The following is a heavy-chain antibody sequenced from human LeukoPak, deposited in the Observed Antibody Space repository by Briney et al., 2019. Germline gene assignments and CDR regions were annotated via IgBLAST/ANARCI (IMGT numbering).Heavy chain of an antibody. J-gene: IGHJ5*02. CDR1: GFTFSSYW. CDR2: INGDGSST. CDR3: ARDLDGSGSYHWFDP. D-gene: IGHD3-10*01. Sequence: PGGSLRLSCAASGFTFSSYWMHWVRQAPGRGLVWVSRINGDGSSTTYADSVKGRFTISRDNAKNTLYLQMNSLRVEDTAVYYCARDLDGSGSYHWFDPWGQGTLVTVSA. V-gene: IGHV3-74*01.